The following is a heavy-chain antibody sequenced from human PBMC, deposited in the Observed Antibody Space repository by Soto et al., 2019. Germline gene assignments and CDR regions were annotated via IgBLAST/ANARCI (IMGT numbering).Heavy chain of an antibody. CDR2: ISGSGGST. D-gene: IGHD6-13*01. V-gene: IGHV3-23*01. CDR1: GFTFSSYA. Sequence: GSLRLSCAASGFTFSSYAMSWVRQAPGKGLEWVSAISGSGGSTYYADSVKGRFTISRDNSKNTLYLQMNSLRAEDTAVYYCAKAPEYSSSWYVTRYFDLWGRGTLVTVSS. CDR3: AKAPEYSSSWYVTRYFDL. J-gene: IGHJ2*01.